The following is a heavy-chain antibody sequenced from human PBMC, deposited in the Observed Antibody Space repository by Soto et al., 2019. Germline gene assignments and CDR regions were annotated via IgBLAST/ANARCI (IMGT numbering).Heavy chain of an antibody. Sequence: QVQLVQSGTEVKKPGSSVKVSCKASGGTFRNYPINWVRQAPGQGLEWMGSIFPLTDIPDYAQNFQVRLTIRADKSTSTAYMELSSLTSDGTAMYFCARGPLVVLNYFESWGQGTLVTVSS. CDR3: ARGPLVVLNYFES. J-gene: IGHJ4*02. CDR2: IFPLTDIP. CDR1: GGTFRNYP. V-gene: IGHV1-69*02.